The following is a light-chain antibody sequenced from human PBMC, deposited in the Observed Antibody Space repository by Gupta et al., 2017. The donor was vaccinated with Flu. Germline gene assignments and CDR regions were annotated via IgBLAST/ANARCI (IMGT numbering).Light chain of an antibody. J-gene: IGLJ3*02. V-gene: IGLV1-51*01. CDR2: DDN. CDR1: TFNVGSNY. CDR3: GTWDMSLNGAV. Sequence: QSVLTQPPSMSAAPGQKVVISCSGTTFNVGSNYVAWYQQFPGTAPKLLIYDDNKRPSGIPERFSYSRSGTSATLAIAGLQTGDEATYYCGTWDMSLNGAVFGGGTKVTVL.